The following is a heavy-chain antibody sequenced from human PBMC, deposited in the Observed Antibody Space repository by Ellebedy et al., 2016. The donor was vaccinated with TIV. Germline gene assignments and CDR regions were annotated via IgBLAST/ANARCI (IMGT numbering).Heavy chain of an antibody. CDR3: AKGVGATWYRGFDS. CDR2: VSAGGDTT. J-gene: IGHJ4*02. Sequence: GGSLRLSCAASGFTFRTYAISWVRQAPREGLEWVSVVSAGGDTTFYADSVRGRFTISRDNSKNTLYLQINSLRAEDTAVYYCAKGVGATWYRGFDSWGQGTLVTVSS. CDR1: GFTFRTYA. V-gene: IGHV3-23*01. D-gene: IGHD1-26*01.